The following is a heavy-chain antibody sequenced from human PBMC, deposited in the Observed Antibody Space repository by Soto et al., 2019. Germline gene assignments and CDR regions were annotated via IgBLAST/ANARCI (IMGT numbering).Heavy chain of an antibody. CDR3: ARLESTYFDSSGYYWFDP. Sequence: QVQLVQSGAEVKKPGSSVKVSCKASGGSFNSSAVSWVRQAPGQGLEWMGGIIPFFNTTSYAQRFQGRVTITADESTSTAYMELRRLRSQDTAVYYCARLESTYFDSSGYYWFDPWGQGTLVTVSS. V-gene: IGHV1-69*01. D-gene: IGHD3-22*01. J-gene: IGHJ5*02. CDR2: IIPFFNTT. CDR1: GGSFNSSA.